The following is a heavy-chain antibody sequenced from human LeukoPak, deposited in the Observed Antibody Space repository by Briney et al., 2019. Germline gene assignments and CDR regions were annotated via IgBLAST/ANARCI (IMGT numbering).Heavy chain of an antibody. Sequence: GASVKVSCKASRYTFTSYDINWVRQATGQGLEWMGWMNPNSGNTGYAQKFQGRVTMTRNTSISTAYMELSSLRSEDTAVYYCARRTIAAAGADFDYWGQGTLVTVSS. CDR1: RYTFTSYD. CDR2: MNPNSGNT. D-gene: IGHD6-13*01. V-gene: IGHV1-8*01. CDR3: ARRTIAAAGADFDY. J-gene: IGHJ4*02.